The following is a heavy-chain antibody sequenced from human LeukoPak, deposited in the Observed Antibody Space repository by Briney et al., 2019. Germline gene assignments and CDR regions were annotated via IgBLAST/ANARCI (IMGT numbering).Heavy chain of an antibody. J-gene: IGHJ3*02. D-gene: IGHD2-2*01. CDR1: GYTFTRYG. CDR3: ARGLGDIIVVPAAYDAFDI. CDR2: INPNSGGT. V-gene: IGHV1-2*02. Sequence: ASVKVFCKASGYTFTRYGISWVRQAPGQGLEWMGWINPNSGGTNYAQKFQGRATMTRDTSISTAYMELSRLRSDDTAVYYCARGLGDIIVVPAAYDAFDIWGQGTMVTVSS.